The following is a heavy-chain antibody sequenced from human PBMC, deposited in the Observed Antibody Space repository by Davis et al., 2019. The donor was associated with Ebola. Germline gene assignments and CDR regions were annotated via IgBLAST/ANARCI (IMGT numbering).Heavy chain of an antibody. J-gene: IGHJ3*02. CDR1: GLTFSNYA. CDR3: ARERGPYILGWFEPFDI. V-gene: IGHV3-64D*06. Sequence: GESLKISCSASGLTFSNYAIHWVRQAPGKGLEYVSAISSNGDSTDYADSVKGRFTISRDNSKNTLYLQMSSLRPEDTAVYYCARERGPYILGWFEPFDIWGQGTRVTVSS. D-gene: IGHD3-10*01. CDR2: ISSNGDST.